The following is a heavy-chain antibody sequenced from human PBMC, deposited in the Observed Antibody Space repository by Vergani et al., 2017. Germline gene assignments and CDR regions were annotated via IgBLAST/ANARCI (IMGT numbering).Heavy chain of an antibody. Sequence: EVQLVESGGGLVQPGGSLRLSCAASGFTFSSYSMNWVRQAPGKGLEWVSYISSSSSTIYYADSVKGRFTISRDNAKNSLYLQMNSLRAEDTAVYYCARDLVACPYTVYYFDYWGQGTLVTVSS. CDR2: ISSSSSTI. CDR3: ARDLVACPYTVYYFDY. V-gene: IGHV3-48*01. J-gene: IGHJ4*01. CDR1: GFTFSSYS. D-gene: IGHD2-8*02.